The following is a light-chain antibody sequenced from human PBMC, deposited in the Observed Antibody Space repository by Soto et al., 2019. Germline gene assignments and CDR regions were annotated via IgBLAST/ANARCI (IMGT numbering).Light chain of an antibody. J-gene: IGKJ4*01. CDR1: QSISSY. CDR3: QQYNTYPLT. V-gene: IGKV1-39*01. Sequence: DIQMTQSPSSLSASVGDRVTITCRASQSISSYLTWYQQKPGKAPKLLIYAASSLQSGVPSRFGGSGSGTDFTLTISSLQPDVSSTYYCQQYNTYPLTFGGGTKWIS. CDR2: AAS.